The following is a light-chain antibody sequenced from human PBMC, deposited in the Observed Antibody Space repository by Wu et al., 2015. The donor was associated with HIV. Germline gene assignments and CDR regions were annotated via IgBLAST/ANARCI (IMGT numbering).Light chain of an antibody. CDR1: QSIKNY. CDR2: GAS. J-gene: IGKJ5*01. V-gene: IGKV1-39*01. CDR3: QQSYSTPPIT. Sequence: DIQMTQSPSSLSASIGDRVTITCRASQSIKNYLNWYQHRPGKAPKLLIYGASNLQSGVPSRFSGSGSGTDFTLIINNLQPEDFGTYYCQQSYSTPPITFGQGTRLDI.